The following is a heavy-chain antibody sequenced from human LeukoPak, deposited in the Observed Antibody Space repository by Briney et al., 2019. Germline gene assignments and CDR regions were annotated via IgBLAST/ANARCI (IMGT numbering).Heavy chain of an antibody. CDR2: INWNGGST. Sequence: GGSLRLSCAASGFTFDDYGMSWVRQAPGKGLEWVSGINWNGGSTGYADSVEGRFTISRDNAKNSLYLQMNSLRAEDTALYYCARDWGISAAGTMETFDYWGQGTLVTVSS. J-gene: IGHJ4*02. CDR1: GFTFDDYG. D-gene: IGHD6-13*01. CDR3: ARDWGISAAGTMETFDY. V-gene: IGHV3-20*04.